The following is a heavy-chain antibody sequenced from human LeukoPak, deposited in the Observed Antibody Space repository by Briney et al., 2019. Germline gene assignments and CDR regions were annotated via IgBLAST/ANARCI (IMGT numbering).Heavy chain of an antibody. D-gene: IGHD3-10*01. CDR3: ARDRLRWGVRGSYDY. V-gene: IGHV1-2*02. J-gene: IGHJ4*02. CDR2: INPNSGGT. Sequence: ASVKVSCKASGYTFTGYYMHWVRQAPGQGLEWMGWINPNSGGTNYAQKLQGRVTMTTDTSTSTAYMELRSLRSDDTAVYYCARDRLRWGVRGSYDYWGQGTLVTVSS. CDR1: GYTFTGYY.